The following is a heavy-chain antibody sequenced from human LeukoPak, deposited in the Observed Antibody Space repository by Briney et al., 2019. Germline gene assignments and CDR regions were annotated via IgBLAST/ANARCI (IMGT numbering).Heavy chain of an antibody. CDR2: INHSGST. Sequence: PSETLSLTCAVYGGSFSGYYWSWIRQPPGKGLEWIGEINHSGSTNYNPSLKSRVTISVDTSKNQFSLKLSSVTAADTAVYYCARDQGWYGVGVFDIWGQGTMVTVSS. J-gene: IGHJ3*02. CDR1: GGSFSGYY. CDR3: ARDQGWYGVGVFDI. V-gene: IGHV4-34*01. D-gene: IGHD3-10*01.